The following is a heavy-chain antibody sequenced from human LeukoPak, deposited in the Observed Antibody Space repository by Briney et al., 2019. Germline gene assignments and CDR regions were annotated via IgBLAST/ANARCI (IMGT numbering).Heavy chain of an antibody. CDR1: GYTFIGHY. CDR3: ARSAGIGWFDP. J-gene: IGHJ5*02. D-gene: IGHD2-15*01. V-gene: IGHV1-2*02. Sequence: GASVKVSCKTSGYTFIGHYMHWVRQAPGQGLEWMGWINPNSGGTNYAQKFQGRVTMTRDTSISTAYMELSRLRSDDTAVYYCARSAGIGWFDPWGQGTLVTVSS. CDR2: INPNSGGT.